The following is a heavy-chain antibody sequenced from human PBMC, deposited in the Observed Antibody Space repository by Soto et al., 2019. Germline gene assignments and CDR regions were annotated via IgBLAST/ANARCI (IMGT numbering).Heavy chain of an antibody. Sequence: QLQLQESGPGLVKPSETLSLTCTVSGGFIRSSRDYWGWIRQPPGKGLEWIGSIYYSGSTYSNPALKSRVTIPVDRSKDPFSLKRSSVTAAGTAVYYGARQELIQSWPDDYWGQGTLVTVSS. CDR2: IYYSGST. V-gene: IGHV4-39*01. D-gene: IGHD3-10*01. J-gene: IGHJ4*02. CDR1: GGFIRSSRDY. CDR3: ARQELIQSWPDDY.